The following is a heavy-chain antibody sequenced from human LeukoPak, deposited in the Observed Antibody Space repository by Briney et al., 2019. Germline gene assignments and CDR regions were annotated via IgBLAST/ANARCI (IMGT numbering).Heavy chain of an antibody. CDR1: GGSISSGGYY. V-gene: IGHV4-31*03. J-gene: IGHJ6*02. Sequence: SETLSLTCTVSGGSISSGGYYWSWIRQHPGKGLEWIGYIYYSGSTYYNPPLKSRVTISVDTSKNQFSLKLSSVTAADTAVYYCARDSRMASSSSYYYYGMDVWGQGTTVTVSS. CDR3: ARDSRMASSSSYYYYGMDV. D-gene: IGHD6-6*01. CDR2: IYYSGST.